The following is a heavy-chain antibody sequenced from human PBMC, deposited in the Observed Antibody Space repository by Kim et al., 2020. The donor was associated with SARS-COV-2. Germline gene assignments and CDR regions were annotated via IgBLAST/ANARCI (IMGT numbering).Heavy chain of an antibody. CDR2: TYSDGTT. D-gene: IGHD5-12*01. CDR3: AKTVGPGYKNYWPXFDY. Sequence: GGSLRLSCAVSGFSVTKNYMTWVRQAPGKGLEWVSITYSDGTTKCADSVQGRFSVSRDKTQNIMYLQMNSLRVADTATYYCAKTVGPGYKNYWPXFDYWG. V-gene: IGHV3-53*01. CDR1: GFSVTKNY. J-gene: IGHJ4*01.